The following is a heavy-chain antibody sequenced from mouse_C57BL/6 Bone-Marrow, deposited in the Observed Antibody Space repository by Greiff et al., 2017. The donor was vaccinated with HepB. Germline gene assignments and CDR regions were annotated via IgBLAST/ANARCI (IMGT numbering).Heavy chain of an antibody. J-gene: IGHJ3*01. CDR1: GYTFTDYY. V-gene: IGHV1-26*01. Sequence: EVQLQQSGPELVKPGASVKISCTASGYTFTDYYMNWVKQSHGKSLEWIGDINPNNGGTSYNQKFKGKATLTVDKSSSTAYMELRSLTSEDSAVYYCARYDYDGAYWGQGTLVTVSA. CDR3: ARYDYDGAY. D-gene: IGHD2-4*01. CDR2: INPNNGGT.